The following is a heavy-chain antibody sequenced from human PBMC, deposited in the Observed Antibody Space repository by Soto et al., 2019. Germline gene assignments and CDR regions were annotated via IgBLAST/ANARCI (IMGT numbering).Heavy chain of an antibody. J-gene: IGHJ4*02. CDR3: ARDRGGINYYDSSGYYRFDY. Sequence: SVKVSCKASGGTFSSYAISWVRQAPGQGLEWMGGIIPIFGTANYAQKFQGRVTITADESTSTAYMELSSLRSEDTAVYYCARDRGGINYYDSSGYYRFDYWGQGTLVTVSS. CDR1: GGTFSSYA. D-gene: IGHD3-22*01. CDR2: IIPIFGTA. V-gene: IGHV1-69*13.